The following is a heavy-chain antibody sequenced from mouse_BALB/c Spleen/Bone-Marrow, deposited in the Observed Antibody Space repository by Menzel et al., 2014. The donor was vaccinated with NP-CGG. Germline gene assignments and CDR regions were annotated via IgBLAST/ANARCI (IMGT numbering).Heavy chain of an antibody. J-gene: IGHJ4*01. CDR2: IYPGSGST. Sequence: LQQSGSELVRPGASVKLSCKASGYTSXSYWMHWVRQRPGQGLEWIGNIYPGSGSTNYDEKFKSKATLTVDTSSSTTYMQLSGLTSEDSAVYYCRSYDYAMDYWGQGTSVTVSS. CDR3: RSYDYAMDY. CDR1: GYTSXSYW. V-gene: IGHV1S22*01. D-gene: IGHD1-1*01.